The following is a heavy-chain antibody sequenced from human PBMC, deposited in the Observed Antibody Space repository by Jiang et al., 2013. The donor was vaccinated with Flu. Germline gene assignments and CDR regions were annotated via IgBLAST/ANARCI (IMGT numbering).Heavy chain of an antibody. CDR3: AIVSITRGGADAFDI. V-gene: IGHV4-30-2*04. J-gene: IGHJ3*02. D-gene: IGHD1-14*01. Sequence: YNPSLKSRVTISVDTSKNQFSLKLSSVTAADTAVYYCAIVSITRGGADAFDIWGQGTMVTVSS.